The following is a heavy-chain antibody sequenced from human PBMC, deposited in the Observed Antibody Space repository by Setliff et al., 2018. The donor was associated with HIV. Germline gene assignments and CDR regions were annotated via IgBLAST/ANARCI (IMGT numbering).Heavy chain of an antibody. Sequence: GGSLRLSCAASGFTFSDHYMSWIRQAPGKGLEWVSYISSSGSTKYYADSVKGRFTISRDNAKNSLYLQMNSVRADDTAVYYCARAALRYCTSTSCPRVDAFDIWGQGTMVTVSS. CDR3: ARAALRYCTSTSCPRVDAFDI. CDR2: ISSSGSTK. D-gene: IGHD2-2*01. J-gene: IGHJ3*02. CDR1: GFTFSDHY. V-gene: IGHV3-11*01.